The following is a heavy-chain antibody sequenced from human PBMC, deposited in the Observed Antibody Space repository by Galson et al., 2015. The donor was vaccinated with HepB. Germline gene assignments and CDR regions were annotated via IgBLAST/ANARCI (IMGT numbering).Heavy chain of an antibody. Sequence: SLRLSCAASGFTFDDYTMHWVRQAPGKDLEWVSLISWDGGSTYYADSVKGRFTISRDNSKNSLYLQMNSLRTEDTALYYCAKDDGSGGSCPDYWGQGTLVTVSS. CDR2: ISWDGGST. V-gene: IGHV3-43*01. D-gene: IGHD2-15*01. J-gene: IGHJ4*02. CDR3: AKDDGSGGSCPDY. CDR1: GFTFDDYT.